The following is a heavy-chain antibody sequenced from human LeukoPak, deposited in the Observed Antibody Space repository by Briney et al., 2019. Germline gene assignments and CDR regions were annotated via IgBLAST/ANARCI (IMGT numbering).Heavy chain of an antibody. V-gene: IGHV3-11*01. J-gene: IGHJ4*02. Sequence: GGSLRLSCAASGFTFSDYYMSWLRQAPGKGLERVSYISSSGSTIYYADSVKGRFTISRDNAKNSLYLQINSLRAEDTAVYYCARDLLIARSGQQLAFGYDYWGQGTLFTVSS. D-gene: IGHD6-13*01. CDR1: GFTFSDYY. CDR3: ARDLLIARSGQQLAFGYDY. CDR2: ISSSGSTI.